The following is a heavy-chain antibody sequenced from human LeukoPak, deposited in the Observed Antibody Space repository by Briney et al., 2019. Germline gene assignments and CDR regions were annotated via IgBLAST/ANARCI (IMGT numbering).Heavy chain of an antibody. J-gene: IGHJ3*02. V-gene: IGHV3-15*01. CDR1: GFTFSNAW. D-gene: IGHD6-13*01. CDR3: TSLQQLVQEAFDI. Sequence: PGGSLRLSCAASGFTFSNAWMSWVRQAPGKGLEWVGRIKSKTDGGTTDYAAPVKGRFTISRDDSKNTLYLQMNSLKTEDTAVYYCTSLQQLVQEAFDIWGQGTMVTVSS. CDR2: IKSKTDGGTT.